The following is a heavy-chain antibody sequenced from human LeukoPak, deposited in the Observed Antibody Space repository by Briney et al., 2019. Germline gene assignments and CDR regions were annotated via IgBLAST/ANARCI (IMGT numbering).Heavy chain of an antibody. D-gene: IGHD2-15*01. J-gene: IGHJ4*02. CDR1: GGSISSSSYY. CDR2: IYYSGST. V-gene: IGHV4-39*01. Sequence: SETLSLTCTVSGGSISSSSYYWGWIRQPPGKGLEWIGSIYYSGSTYYNPSLKSRVTISVDTSKNQFSLKLSSVTAADTAVYYCARGGTGYSTQPCLNFDNWGQGPLVTVSS. CDR3: ARGGTGYSTQPCLNFDN.